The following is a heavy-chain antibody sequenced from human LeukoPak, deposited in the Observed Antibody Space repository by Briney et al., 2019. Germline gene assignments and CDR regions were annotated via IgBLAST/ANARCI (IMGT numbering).Heavy chain of an antibody. V-gene: IGHV1-2*06. Sequence: ASVKVSCKASGYIFTDYCMHWLRQAPGQELGWMGRINPNSGGTNYAQKFQGRVTMTRDTSISTAYMELSRLRSDDTAVYYCAREPGATIDYWGQGTLVTVSS. CDR2: INPNSGGT. CDR3: AREPGATIDY. D-gene: IGHD1-26*01. CDR1: GYIFTDYC. J-gene: IGHJ4*02.